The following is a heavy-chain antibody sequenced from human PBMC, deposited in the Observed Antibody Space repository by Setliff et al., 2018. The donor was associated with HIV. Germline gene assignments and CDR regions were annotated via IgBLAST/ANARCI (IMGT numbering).Heavy chain of an antibody. D-gene: IGHD5-12*01. CDR1: GHTFTNYT. J-gene: IGHJ6*03. CDR2: INAGNRNT. Sequence: GASVKVSCKASGHTFTNYTLHWVRQAPGKRLEWKRWINAGNRNTEYSQNFQGRVTMTRDTSTSTVYMELSSLRSEDTAVYYCARVIGSGYDSSMDVWGKGTTVTVSS. CDR3: ARVIGSGYDSSMDV. V-gene: IGHV1-3*01.